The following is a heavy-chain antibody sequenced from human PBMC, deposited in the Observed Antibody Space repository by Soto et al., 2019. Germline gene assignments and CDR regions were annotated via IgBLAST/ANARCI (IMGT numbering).Heavy chain of an antibody. J-gene: IGHJ4*02. Sequence: EVQLVESGGGLVQPGGSLRLSCAASGFTFSSYWMHWVRQAPGKGLVWVSRINSDGSSTSYADSVKGRFTISRDNAKNTLYLQMNSLRVEDTALYYCARETYRGFYFDYWGQGTLVTVSS. CDR1: GFTFSSYW. CDR2: INSDGSST. V-gene: IGHV3-74*01. D-gene: IGHD4-4*01. CDR3: ARETYRGFYFDY.